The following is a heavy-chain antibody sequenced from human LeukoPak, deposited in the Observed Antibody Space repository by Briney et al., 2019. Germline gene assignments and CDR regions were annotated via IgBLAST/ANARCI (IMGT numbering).Heavy chain of an antibody. D-gene: IGHD1-26*01. V-gene: IGHV3-30*02. CDR2: IRYDGSNK. J-gene: IGHJ6*03. CDR1: GFTFSSYG. CDR3: AKGVGTSYHYHMDV. Sequence: PGGSLRLSCAASGFTFSSYGMHWVRQAPGKGLEWVAFIRYDGSNKYYVDSVKGRFTISRDNAKNSLYLEMNSLRAEDMALYYCAKGVGTSYHYHMDVWGKGTTVIVSS.